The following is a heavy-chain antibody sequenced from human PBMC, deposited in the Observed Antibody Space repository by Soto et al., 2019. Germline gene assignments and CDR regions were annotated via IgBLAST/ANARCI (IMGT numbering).Heavy chain of an antibody. CDR2: IYPGDSDT. CDR1: GYSFTSYW. V-gene: IGHV5-51*01. J-gene: IGHJ4*02. CDR3: ASRRPERGSGSKYY. Sequence: EVQLVQSGAEAKKPGESLKISCKGSGYSFTSYWIGWMRQMPGKGLEWMGIIYPGDSDTRYSPSFQGQVTISADKSISTACLQWSSLKASDTAMYDCASRRPERGSGSKYYWGQGTLVTVSS. D-gene: IGHD3-10*01.